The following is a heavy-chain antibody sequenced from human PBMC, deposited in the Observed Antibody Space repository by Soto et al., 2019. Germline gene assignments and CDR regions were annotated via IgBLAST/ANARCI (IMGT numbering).Heavy chain of an antibody. CDR3: AKSRPGMDV. J-gene: IGHJ6*02. CDR1: GFIFNTYA. Sequence: EAQLLESGGGLVQPGGSLRLSCAASGFIFNTYAMNWVRLAPGRGLEWVSSIGRTGGSTYYTDSVKGRFTISRDNSKNTLYLQMNSLRAEDTAMYYCAKSRPGMDVWGQGTTVTVSS. V-gene: IGHV3-23*01. CDR2: IGRTGGST.